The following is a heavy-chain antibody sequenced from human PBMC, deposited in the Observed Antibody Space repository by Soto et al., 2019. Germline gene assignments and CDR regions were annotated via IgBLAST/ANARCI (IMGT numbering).Heavy chain of an antibody. D-gene: IGHD1-1*01. J-gene: IGHJ4*02. CDR2: IYWDDDK. CDR3: AHVYWVAAGIRYYFDY. V-gene: IGHV2-5*02. CDR1: GFSLTTDAVG. Sequence: QITLKESGPTLVKPTQTLTLTCTFSGFSLTTDAVGVGWIRQPPGKALEWLALIYWDDDKRYSPALKSRLTITKDASRNQVVLTLTNMDPADTATYYCAHVYWVAAGIRYYFDYWGQGTLVTVPS.